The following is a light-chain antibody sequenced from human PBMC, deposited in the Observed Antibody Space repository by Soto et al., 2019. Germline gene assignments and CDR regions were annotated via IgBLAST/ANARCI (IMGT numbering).Light chain of an antibody. CDR3: QQYNNWPRT. V-gene: IGKV3-15*01. Sequence: EIVMTQSPATLSVSPGERATHSCRASQSVSSNLAWYQQKPDQAPRLLIYGASTRATGIPARFSGSGSGTEFTLTISSLQSEDFAVYYCQQYNNWPRTFGQGTKVEIK. CDR1: QSVSSN. CDR2: GAS. J-gene: IGKJ1*01.